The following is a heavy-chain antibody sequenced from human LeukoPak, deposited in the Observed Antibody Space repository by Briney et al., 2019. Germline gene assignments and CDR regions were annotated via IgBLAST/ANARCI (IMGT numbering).Heavy chain of an antibody. CDR1: GGSISSGGYY. Sequence: SETLSLTCTVSGGSISSGGYYWSWIRQHPGKGLEWIGYIYYSGSTYYNPSLKSRVTISVDTSKNQFTLNLSSVTAADTAVYYCARVGYDSSGYNLFDYWGQGTLVTVSS. CDR3: ARVGYDSSGYNLFDY. J-gene: IGHJ4*02. V-gene: IGHV4-31*03. CDR2: IYYSGST. D-gene: IGHD3-22*01.